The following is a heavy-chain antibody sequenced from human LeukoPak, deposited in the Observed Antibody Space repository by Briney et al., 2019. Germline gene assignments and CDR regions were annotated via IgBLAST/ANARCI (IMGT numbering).Heavy chain of an antibody. CDR3: AKDTSIGRYCTNGVCSPFDY. CDR1: GFTYSSYA. J-gene: IGHJ4*02. CDR2: ISDTGATT. V-gene: IGHV3-23*01. D-gene: IGHD2-8*01. Sequence: GGSLTLSCAGSGFTYSSYAISWARQAPGRGLEWVSAISDTGATTYDADSVKGRFTISRDNSRSTLYLQMNSLRAEDTALYYCAKDTSIGRYCTNGVCSPFDYWGQGTLVTVSS.